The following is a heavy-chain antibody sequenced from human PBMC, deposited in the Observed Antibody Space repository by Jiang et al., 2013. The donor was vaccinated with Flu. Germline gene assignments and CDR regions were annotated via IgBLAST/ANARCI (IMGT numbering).Heavy chain of an antibody. CDR3: ARPRVGYSSSWYGNYYYGMDV. J-gene: IGHJ6*02. D-gene: IGHD6-13*01. V-gene: IGHV1-69*02. Sequence: YAQKFQGRVTITADKSTSTAYMELSSLRSEDTAVYYCARPRVGYSSSWYGNYYYGMDVWGQGTTVTVSS.